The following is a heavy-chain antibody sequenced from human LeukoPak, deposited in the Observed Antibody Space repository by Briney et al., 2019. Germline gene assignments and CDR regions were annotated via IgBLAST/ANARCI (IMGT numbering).Heavy chain of an antibody. Sequence: GEPLMISCKGSGYSFTSYWIGWLRQMAGKGLEWMGIIYPGDTDTRYHPSFQGQCTITANKSINTAYQQWGSLKASDTAMYYCARRSSGWYEEWGQGTLVTVSS. D-gene: IGHD6-19*01. CDR3: ARRSSGWYEE. V-gene: IGHV5-51*01. CDR2: IYPGDTDT. J-gene: IGHJ4*02. CDR1: GYSFTSYW.